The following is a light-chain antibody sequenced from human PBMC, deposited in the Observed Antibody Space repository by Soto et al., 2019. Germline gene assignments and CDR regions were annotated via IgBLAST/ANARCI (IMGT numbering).Light chain of an antibody. J-gene: IGKJ3*01. V-gene: IGKV3-11*01. CDR3: QSLFT. Sequence: EIVLTQSPATLSLSPGERATLSCRASQSVSNYLAWYQQKPGQAPRLLIYDVTNRATDIPARFSGSGSGTDFTLTISSLEPEDFAVYYCQSLFTFGPGTKVDIK. CDR1: QSVSNY. CDR2: DVT.